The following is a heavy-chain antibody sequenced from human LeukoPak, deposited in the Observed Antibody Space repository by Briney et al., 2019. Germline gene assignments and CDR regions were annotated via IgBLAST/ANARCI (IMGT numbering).Heavy chain of an antibody. J-gene: IGHJ4*02. CDR1: GGSIGSGGYY. CDR2: IYHSGST. CDR3: ARDSGPAAVFDY. D-gene: IGHD2-2*01. Sequence: SQTLSLTCTVSGGSIGSGGYYWSWIRQPPGKGLEWIGYIYHSGSTYYNPSLKSRVTISVDRSKNQFSLKLSSVTAADTAVYYCARDSGPAAVFDYWGQGTLVTVSS. V-gene: IGHV4-30-2*01.